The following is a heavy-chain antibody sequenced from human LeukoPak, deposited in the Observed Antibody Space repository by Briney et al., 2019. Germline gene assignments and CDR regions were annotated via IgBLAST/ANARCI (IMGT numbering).Heavy chain of an antibody. Sequence: SETLSLTCTVSGGSISSYYWSWIRQPPGKGLEWIGYIYYSGSTNYNPSLKSRVTISVDTSKNQFSLKLSSVTAADTAVYYCARGRGSGKVVRKYYYYMDVWGKGTTVTVSS. CDR3: ARGRGSGKVVRKYYYYMDV. CDR1: GGSISSYY. J-gene: IGHJ6*03. CDR2: IYYSGST. V-gene: IGHV4-59*12. D-gene: IGHD4-23*01.